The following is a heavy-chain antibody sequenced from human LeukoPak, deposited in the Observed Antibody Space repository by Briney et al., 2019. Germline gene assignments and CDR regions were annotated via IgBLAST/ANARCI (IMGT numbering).Heavy chain of an antibody. D-gene: IGHD3-10*01. Sequence: TTSETLSLTCAVYGGSFSGYYWSWIRQRPGKGLEWIGEINHSGSTNYNPSLKSRVTISVDTSKNQFSLKLSSVTAADTAVYYCARRGYYDSGSYFFDYWGQGTLVTVSS. CDR1: GGSFSGYY. CDR2: INHSGST. V-gene: IGHV4-34*01. CDR3: ARRGYYDSGSYFFDY. J-gene: IGHJ4*02.